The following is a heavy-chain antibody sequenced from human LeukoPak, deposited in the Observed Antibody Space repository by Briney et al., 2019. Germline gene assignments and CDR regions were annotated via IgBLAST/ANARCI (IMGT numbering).Heavy chain of an antibody. D-gene: IGHD6-13*01. CDR1: GYTFTDYY. CDR2: ISYDGSNK. CDR3: AKEPSYSSSWYFQH. Sequence: SCKPSGYTFTDYYLHWVRQAPGKGLEWVAVISYDGSNKYYADSVKGRYTISRDNSKNTLYLQMNSLRAEDTAVYYCAKEPSYSSSWYFQHWGQGTLVTVSS. V-gene: IGHV3-30*18. J-gene: IGHJ1*01.